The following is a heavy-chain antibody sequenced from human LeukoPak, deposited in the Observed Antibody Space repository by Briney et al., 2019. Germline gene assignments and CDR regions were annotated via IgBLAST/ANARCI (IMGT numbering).Heavy chain of an antibody. V-gene: IGHV3-66*02. CDR1: GFTVSTNY. Sequence: GGSLRLSCAASGFTVSTNYMSWVRQAPGKGLEWVSVIYSGDNTYYADSVKGRFTISRDNSKNTLYLQMNSLRSEDTAVYYCAKVHSSSWGISDSWGQGTLVTVSS. CDR2: IYSGDNT. D-gene: IGHD6-13*01. J-gene: IGHJ4*02. CDR3: AKVHSSSWGISDS.